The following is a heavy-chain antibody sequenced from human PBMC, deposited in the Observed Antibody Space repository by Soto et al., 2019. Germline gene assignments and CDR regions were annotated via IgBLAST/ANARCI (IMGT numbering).Heavy chain of an antibody. D-gene: IGHD4-17*01. Sequence: WGSLRLSCAASGFTFYNYGIRFFRQAPGKGLEWVALISYDDSYRYYTNSVRGRFTISRDNSKNMVFLHMNSLQGDDTAVYYCAGGDYGDSIDFWGQGTLVTVSS. J-gene: IGHJ4*02. CDR1: GFTFYNYG. V-gene: IGHV3-33*01. CDR2: ISYDDSYR. CDR3: AGGDYGDSIDF.